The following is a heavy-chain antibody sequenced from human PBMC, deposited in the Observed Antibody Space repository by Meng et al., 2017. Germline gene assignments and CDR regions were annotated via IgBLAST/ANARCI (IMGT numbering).Heavy chain of an antibody. V-gene: IGHV4-39*07. D-gene: IGHD2-15*01. CDR3: ARAYRYCSGGSCLSYYYYYGMDV. CDR2: IYYSGST. J-gene: IGHJ6*02. Sequence: LRLSCTVSGGSISSSSYYWGWIRQPPGKGLEWIGSIYYSGSTYYNPSLKSQVTISVDTSKNQFSLKLSSVTAADTAVYYCARAYRYCSGGSCLSYYYYYGMDVWGQGTTVTVSS. CDR1: GGSISSSSYY.